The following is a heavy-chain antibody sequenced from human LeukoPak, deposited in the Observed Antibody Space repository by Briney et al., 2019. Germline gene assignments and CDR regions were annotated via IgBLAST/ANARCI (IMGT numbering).Heavy chain of an antibody. D-gene: IGHD6-13*01. CDR1: GFTFSSYA. J-gene: IGHJ3*02. CDR2: TSGNGGST. V-gene: IGHV3-23*01. CDR3: AKDRTYSSSWYGDAFDI. Sequence: PGGSLRLSCAASGFTFSSYAMSWVRQAPGKGLEWVSGTSGNGGSTYYADSVKGRFTISRDNSKNTLYLQMNSLRAEDTALYYCAKDRTYSSSWYGDAFDIWGQGTMVTVSS.